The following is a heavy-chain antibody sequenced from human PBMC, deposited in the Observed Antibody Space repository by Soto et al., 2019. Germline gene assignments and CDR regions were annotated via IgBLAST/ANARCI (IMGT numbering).Heavy chain of an antibody. CDR2: VNPSGGSA. D-gene: IGHD2-15*01. J-gene: IGHJ1*01. Sequence: SVKVSCKTSGYIFTAYSMHWVRQAPGQGLEWMGVVNPSGGSAHYAQSFEGRVTLTRDTSTSTFYMELSSLRSEDTAVYYCAREENCRGGTCYSEYFHHWGQGTLVTGS. CDR1: GYIFTAYS. CDR3: AREENCRGGTCYSEYFHH. V-gene: IGHV1-46*01.